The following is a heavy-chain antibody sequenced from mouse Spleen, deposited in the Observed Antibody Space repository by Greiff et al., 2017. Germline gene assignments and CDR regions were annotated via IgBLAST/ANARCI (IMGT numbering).Heavy chain of an antibody. D-gene: IGHD1-1*01. Sequence: DVKLVESGGGLVKLGGSLKLSCAASGFTFSSYAMSWVRQTPEKRLEWVATISSGGGNTYYPDSVKGRFTISRDNAKNTLYLQMSSLKSEDTAMYYCAREGITVVATRGAMDYWGQGTSVTVSS. J-gene: IGHJ4*01. CDR3: AREGITVVATRGAMDY. CDR2: ISSGGGNT. CDR1: GFTFSSYA. V-gene: IGHV5-9*04.